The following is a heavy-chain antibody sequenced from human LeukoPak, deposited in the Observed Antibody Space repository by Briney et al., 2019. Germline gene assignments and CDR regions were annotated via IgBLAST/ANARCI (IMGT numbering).Heavy chain of an antibody. D-gene: IGHD2-8*01. Sequence: GGSLRLSCAASGFTFSSYAMGWVRQAPGKGLEWVSGISGSGGGTYNADSVKGRFTISRDNSKNTLYLQMNSLRAEDTAVYYCAKNGVNYWYFDLWGRGTLVTVSS. CDR3: AKNGVNYWYFDL. J-gene: IGHJ2*01. CDR1: GFTFSSYA. V-gene: IGHV3-23*01. CDR2: ISGSGGGT.